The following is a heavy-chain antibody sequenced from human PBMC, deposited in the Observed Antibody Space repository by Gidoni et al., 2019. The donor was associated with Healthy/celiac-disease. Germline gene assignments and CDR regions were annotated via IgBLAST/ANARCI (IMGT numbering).Heavy chain of an antibody. J-gene: IGHJ5*02. Sequence: QVQLVESGGGVVQPGRSLRLSCAASGFTFSSYGMHWVRQAPGKGLEWVAVIWYDGSNKYYADSVKGRFTISRDNSKNTLYLQMNSLRAEDTAVYYCARDSRIGFWSGYYFGNWFDPWGQGTLVTVSS. CDR1: GFTFSSYG. D-gene: IGHD3-3*01. CDR2: IWYDGSNK. V-gene: IGHV3-33*01. CDR3: ARDSRIGFWSGYYFGNWFDP.